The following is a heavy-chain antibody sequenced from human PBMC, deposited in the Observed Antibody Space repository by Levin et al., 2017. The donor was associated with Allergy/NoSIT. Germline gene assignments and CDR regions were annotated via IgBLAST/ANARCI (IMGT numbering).Heavy chain of an antibody. CDR3: ARPAISGGRQWYFDR. V-gene: IGHV3-23*01. Sequence: GGSLRLSCAASGFTFSSYAMSWVRQAPGKGLEWVSGISGSGGSTYYTDSVKGRFTISRDNSKNTLNLQMNSLRAEDTAVYYCARPAISGGRQWYFDRWGRGTLVTASS. CDR1: GFTFSSYA. CDR2: ISGSGGST. J-gene: IGHJ2*01. D-gene: IGHD6-19*01.